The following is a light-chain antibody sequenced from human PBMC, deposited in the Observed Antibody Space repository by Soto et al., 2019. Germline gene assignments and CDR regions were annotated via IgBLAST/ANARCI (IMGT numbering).Light chain of an antibody. V-gene: IGKV1-39*01. CDR2: AAS. J-gene: IGKJ1*01. Sequence: DIWVTQSPSSLSASVRDRVTITCRTSQNIRKYLNWYQQRPGKAPKLLLYAASTLQSGVPSRFSGSGSGTDFTLTINSLQPEDFGTYYCQQSYSAPPAFGRGTKVEV. CDR3: QQSYSAPPA. CDR1: QNIRKY.